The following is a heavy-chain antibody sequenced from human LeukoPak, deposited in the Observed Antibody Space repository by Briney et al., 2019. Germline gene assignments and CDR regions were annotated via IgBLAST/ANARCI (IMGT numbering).Heavy chain of an antibody. D-gene: IGHD2-2*01. Sequence: SETLSLTCTVSGGSISSDAYFWSWLRQHPGKGLEWIGYISYSGSTYYNPSLKSRITISVDTSKNQFSLNLSSVTAADTAVYFCAAIVVVPPAIAYWGQGTLVTVSS. V-gene: IGHV4-31*03. CDR2: ISYSGST. J-gene: IGHJ4*02. CDR1: GGSISSDAYF. CDR3: AAIVVVPPAIAY.